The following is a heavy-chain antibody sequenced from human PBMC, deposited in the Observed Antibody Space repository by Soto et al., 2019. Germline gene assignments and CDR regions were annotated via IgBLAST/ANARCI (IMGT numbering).Heavy chain of an antibody. J-gene: IGHJ4*02. CDR2: IKQDGNER. D-gene: IGHD6-19*01. CDR1: GFTFSDYF. Sequence: ELQSVDSGGALVQPGASLRLSCAASGFTFSDYFMTWVRQAPGKGLEWVATIKQDGNERYYVDSVKGRFTISRDNAKNSLYLQMNALRAEDTAVYYCAIGHWLGCWGQGTLVTVSS. V-gene: IGHV3-7*01. CDR3: AIGHWLGC.